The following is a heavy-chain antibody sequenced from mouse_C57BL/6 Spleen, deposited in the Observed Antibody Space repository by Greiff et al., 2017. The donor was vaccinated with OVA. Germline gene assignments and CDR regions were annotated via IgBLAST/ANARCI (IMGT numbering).Heavy chain of an antibody. CDR3: AREAYGSSRSWFAY. J-gene: IGHJ3*01. CDR1: GFTFSSYA. CDR2: ISDGGSYT. Sequence: VQLVESGGGLVKPGGSLKLSCAASGFTFSSYAMSWVRQTPEKRLEWVATISDGGSYTYYPDNVKGRFTISRDNAKNNLYLQMSHLKSEDTAMYYCAREAYGSSRSWFAYWGQGTLVTVSA. D-gene: IGHD1-1*01. V-gene: IGHV5-4*01.